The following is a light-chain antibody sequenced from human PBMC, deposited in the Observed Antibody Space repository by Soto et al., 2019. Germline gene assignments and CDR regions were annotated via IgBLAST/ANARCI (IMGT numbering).Light chain of an antibody. CDR3: QKYESYPMT. J-gene: IGKJ4*01. CDR2: KAS. CDR1: QSFSYW. V-gene: IGKV1-5*03. Sequence: DSQMTQYPSTLSASIGDRVTITCRAGQSFSYWLAWYQQKPGKAPKLLISKASTLQSGVPPRFSGSGSGTEFALTISSLQPDDFATYYCQKYESYPMTFGGGTKVEIK.